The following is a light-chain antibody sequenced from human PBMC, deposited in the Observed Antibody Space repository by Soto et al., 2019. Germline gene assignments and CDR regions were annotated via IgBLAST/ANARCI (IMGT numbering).Light chain of an antibody. CDR2: KAS. Sequence: DIQMTQSPSTLSGSVGDRVTITCRASQTISSWLAWYQQKPGKAPKLLIYKASTLKSGVPSRFSGSGSGTEFTLTISSLQPEDFATYYCLQHSSFPLTFGGGTKVDIK. J-gene: IGKJ4*01. CDR1: QTISSW. CDR3: LQHSSFPLT. V-gene: IGKV1-5*03.